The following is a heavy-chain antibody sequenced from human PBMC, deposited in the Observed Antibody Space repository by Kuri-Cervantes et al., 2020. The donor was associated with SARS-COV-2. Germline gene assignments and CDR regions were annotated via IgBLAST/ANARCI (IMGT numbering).Heavy chain of an antibody. V-gene: IGHV1-8*01. CDR2: VKTNSGNT. Sequence: ASVKVSCKAPETTFPNYDINWVRQATGQGLEWMGMVKTNSGNTLYAQFFQGRVTMTRDTSISTAYMELSRLRSDDTAVYYCARDRDGYNLDYWGQGTRVTVSS. D-gene: IGHD5-24*01. J-gene: IGHJ4*02. CDR1: ETTFPNYD. CDR3: ARDRDGYNLDY.